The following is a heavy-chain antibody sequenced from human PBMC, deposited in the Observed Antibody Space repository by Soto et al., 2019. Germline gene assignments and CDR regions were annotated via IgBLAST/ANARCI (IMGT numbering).Heavy chain of an antibody. CDR3: ARQGRGDYLLYAFDI. V-gene: IGHV4-39*01. D-gene: IGHD4-17*01. CDR2: IYYSGNT. Sequence: SETLSLTCTVSGGSISTYYWSWIRQPPGRGPEWIGSIYYSGNTYYKPSLKSRVSISIDTSRNQFSLKLTSVTAADTAVYYCARQGRGDYLLYAFDIWGQGTMVTVSS. CDR1: GGSISTYY. J-gene: IGHJ3*02.